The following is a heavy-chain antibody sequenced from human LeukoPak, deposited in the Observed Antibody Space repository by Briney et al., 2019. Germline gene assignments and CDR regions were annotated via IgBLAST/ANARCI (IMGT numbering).Heavy chain of an antibody. J-gene: IGHJ4*02. D-gene: IGHD3-22*01. CDR2: ISYDGSNK. CDR3: AKVAFYDSSDY. Sequence: PGGSLRLSCAASGFTFSSYGMHWVRQAPGKGLEWVAVISYDGSNKYYADSVKGRFTISRDNSKNTLYLQMNSLRAEDTAVYYCAKVAFYDSSDYWGQGTLVTVSS. CDR1: GFTFSSYG. V-gene: IGHV3-30*18.